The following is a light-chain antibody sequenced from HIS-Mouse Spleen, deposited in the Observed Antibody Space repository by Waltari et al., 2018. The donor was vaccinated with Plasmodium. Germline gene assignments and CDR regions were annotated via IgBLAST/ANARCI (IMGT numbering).Light chain of an antibody. CDR2: EDS. V-gene: IGLV3-10*01. Sequence: SYDLTQPPSVSVSPGPTASITSSGVALPTQYAYWYQQKSGQAPVLVIYEDSKRPSGIPERFSGSSSGTMATLTISGAQVEDEADYYCYSTDSSGNHRVFGGGTKLTVL. CDR1: ALPTQY. J-gene: IGLJ3*02. CDR3: YSTDSSGNHRV.